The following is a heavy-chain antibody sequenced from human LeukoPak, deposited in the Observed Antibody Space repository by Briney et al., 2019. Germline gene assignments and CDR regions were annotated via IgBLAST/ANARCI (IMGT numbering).Heavy chain of an antibody. CDR1: GYTFTGYY. CDR3: ARVGTAYYDFWSGYGGFDY. CDR2: INPNSGGT. Sequence: ASVKVSCKASGYTFTGYYMHWVRQAPGQGLEWMGWINPNSGGTNYAQKFQGRVTMTRDTSISTAYMELSRLRSDDTAVYYCARVGTAYYDFWSGYGGFDYWGQGTLVTVSS. V-gene: IGHV1-2*02. J-gene: IGHJ4*02. D-gene: IGHD3-3*01.